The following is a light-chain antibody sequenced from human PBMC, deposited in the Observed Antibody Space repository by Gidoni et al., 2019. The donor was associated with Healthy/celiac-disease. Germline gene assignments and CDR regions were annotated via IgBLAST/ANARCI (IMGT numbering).Light chain of an antibody. Sequence: VMTQSPLSLPVTPGEPASISCRSSQSLLHSNGYNYLDWYLQKPGQSPQLLIYLGSNRASGVPDRFSGSGSGTDFTLKISRVEAEDVGVYYCMQALQTPFTFGPGTKVDIK. CDR3: MQALQTPFT. CDR2: LGS. V-gene: IGKV2-28*01. J-gene: IGKJ3*01. CDR1: QSLLHSNGYNY.